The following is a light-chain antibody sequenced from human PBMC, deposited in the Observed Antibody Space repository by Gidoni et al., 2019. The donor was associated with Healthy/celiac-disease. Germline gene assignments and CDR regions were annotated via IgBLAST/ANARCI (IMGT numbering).Light chain of an antibody. Sequence: VMTQSPLSLPVTPGEPASISCRSSQSLLHSNGYNYLDWYLQKPGQSPQLLIYLGSNRASGVPDRFSGSGSGTDFTLKISRVEAEDVGVYYCMQALQTPFTFGPGTKVDIK. CDR3: MQALQTPFT. CDR2: LGS. V-gene: IGKV2-28*01. J-gene: IGKJ3*01. CDR1: QSLLHSNGYNY.